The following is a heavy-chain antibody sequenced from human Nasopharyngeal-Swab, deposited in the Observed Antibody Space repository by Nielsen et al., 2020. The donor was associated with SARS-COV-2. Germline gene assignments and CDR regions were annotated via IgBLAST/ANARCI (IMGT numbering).Heavy chain of an antibody. CDR1: GGTFSSYA. Sequence: SVNVSCKASGGTFSSYAISWVRQAPGQGLEWMGRIIPILGIANYAQKFQGRVTITADKSTSTAYMELSSLRSEDTAVYYCARGDSSWPYYFDYWGQGTLVTVSS. D-gene: IGHD3-22*01. CDR2: IIPILGIA. V-gene: IGHV1-69*04. J-gene: IGHJ4*02. CDR3: ARGDSSWPYYFDY.